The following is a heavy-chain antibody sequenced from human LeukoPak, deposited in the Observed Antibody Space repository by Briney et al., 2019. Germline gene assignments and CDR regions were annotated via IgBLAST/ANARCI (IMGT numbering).Heavy chain of an antibody. J-gene: IGHJ4*02. CDR1: GYTLTSYD. V-gene: IGHV1-46*01. CDR2: SNPSGGST. CDR3: ARGDIAAAGH. Sequence: ASVKVSCKASGYTLTSYDMHWVRQAPGQGLEWRGISNPSGGSTSYAQKFQGRVTMTRDTSTSTVYMELSSLRSEDTAVYYCARGDIAAAGHWGQGTLVTVSS. D-gene: IGHD6-13*01.